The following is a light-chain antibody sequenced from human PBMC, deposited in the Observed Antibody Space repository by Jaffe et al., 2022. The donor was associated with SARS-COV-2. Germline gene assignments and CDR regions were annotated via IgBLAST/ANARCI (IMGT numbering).Light chain of an antibody. CDR3: GAWDGSLLAVL. V-gene: IGLV1-51*01. CDR1: SSNIGNHH. J-gene: IGLJ2*01. Sequence: QSVLTQPPSLSAAPGQKVTISCSGGSSNIGNHHVAWYQQLPGTAPKLVITDSDKRPSGIPDRFSGSKSGTSATLGITGLQPGDEADYYCGAWDGSLLAVLFGGGTKLTVL. CDR2: DSD.